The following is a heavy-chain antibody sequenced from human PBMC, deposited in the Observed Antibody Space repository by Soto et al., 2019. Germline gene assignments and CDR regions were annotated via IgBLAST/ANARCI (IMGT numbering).Heavy chain of an antibody. CDR1: GFTFGDYA. CDR3: TRVKGSSGWFRGYYYYYGMDV. D-gene: IGHD6-19*01. CDR2: TRSKAYGGTT. V-gene: IGHV3-49*04. Sequence: GGSLRLSCTASGFTFGDYAMSWVRQAPGKGLEWVGFTRSKAYGGTTEYAASVKGRFTISRDDSKSIAYLQMNSLKTEDTAVYYCTRVKGSSGWFRGYYYYYGMDVWGQGTTVTVSS. J-gene: IGHJ6*02.